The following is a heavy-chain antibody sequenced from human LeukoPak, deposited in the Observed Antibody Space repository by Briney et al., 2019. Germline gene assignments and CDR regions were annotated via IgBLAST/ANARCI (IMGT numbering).Heavy chain of an antibody. D-gene: IGHD3-3*01. V-gene: IGHV1-2*02. CDR3: ARGTYDFWSGYYVYFDY. J-gene: IGHJ4*02. CDR1: GYTFTGYY. Sequence: ASVKVSCKASGYTFTGYYMHWVRQAPGQGLEWMGWINPNGGGTNYAQKFQGRVTMTRDTSISTAYMELSRLRSDDTAVYYCARGTYDFWSGYYVYFDYWGQGTLVTVSS. CDR2: INPNGGGT.